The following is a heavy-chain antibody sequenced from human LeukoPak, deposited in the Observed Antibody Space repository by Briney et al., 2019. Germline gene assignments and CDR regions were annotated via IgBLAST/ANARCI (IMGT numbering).Heavy chain of an antibody. CDR2: VSSSSSTI. Sequence: GGSLRLSCAASGFTFSSYSMNWVRQAPGKGLEWVSYVSSSSSTIYYADSVKGRFTISRDNAKNSLYLQMNSLRAEDTAVYYCAREYYYDGSGYYRVDAFDIWGQGTMVTVSS. V-gene: IGHV3-48*01. CDR1: GFTFSSYS. J-gene: IGHJ3*02. D-gene: IGHD3-22*01. CDR3: AREYYYDGSGYYRVDAFDI.